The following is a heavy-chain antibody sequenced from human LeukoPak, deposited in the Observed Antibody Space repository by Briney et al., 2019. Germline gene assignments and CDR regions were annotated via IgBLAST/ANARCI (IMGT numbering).Heavy chain of an antibody. Sequence: ASVKLSCKASGYTFINYGISWVRQAPGQGLEWMGWISAYNGNTDYAQKFQGRVTMTTDTSTTTAYMELRSLRSDDTAVYYCGRVGLGSGSSTYYYYYYMDVWGKGTTVTVSS. V-gene: IGHV1-18*01. CDR3: GRVGLGSGSSTYYYYYYMDV. CDR1: GYTFINYG. CDR2: ISAYNGNT. J-gene: IGHJ6*03. D-gene: IGHD3-10*01.